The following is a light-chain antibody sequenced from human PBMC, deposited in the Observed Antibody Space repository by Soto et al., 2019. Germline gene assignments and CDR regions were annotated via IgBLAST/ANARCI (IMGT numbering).Light chain of an antibody. CDR2: GAS. CDR3: QQYNAWPT. V-gene: IGKV3-15*01. CDR1: QSVNSN. J-gene: IGKJ1*01. Sequence: EIVMTQSPATLSVSPGERATLSCRASQSVNSNLAWYQQKPAQAPRLLIYGASTRATGIPARFSGSGSGTEFTLTISSLQSEDFTIYYCQQYNAWPTFVQGT.